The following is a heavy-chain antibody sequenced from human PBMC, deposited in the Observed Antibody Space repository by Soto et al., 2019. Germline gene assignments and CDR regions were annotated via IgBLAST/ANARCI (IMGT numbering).Heavy chain of an antibody. CDR3: VRSGDNYNLLDY. Sequence: GGSLRLSCVGSGFRISSYFMSWVRQAPGKGLEWVANIKEDGSEKYYVESVKGRFTISRDNAKNSLYLQVNSLRDEDTAVYYCVRSGDNYNLLDYWGQGTPVTVSS. D-gene: IGHD1-1*01. V-gene: IGHV3-7*03. CDR1: GFRISSYF. CDR2: IKEDGSEK. J-gene: IGHJ4*02.